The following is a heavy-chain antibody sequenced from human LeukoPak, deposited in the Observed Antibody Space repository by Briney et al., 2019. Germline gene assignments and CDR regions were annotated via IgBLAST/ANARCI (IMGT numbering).Heavy chain of an antibody. CDR1: GFTFSSYW. V-gene: IGHV3-7*05. CDR3: ASHSSSWYGFDY. CDR2: IRQDGCDE. Sequence: GGSLRLSCAASGFTFSSYWMAWVRQAPGAGLEWVANIRQDGCDENSVDSVRGRFTISRDNAKNYLYLQMNSLRAEDTAVYYCASHSSSWYGFDYWGQGTLVTVS. D-gene: IGHD6-13*01. J-gene: IGHJ4*02.